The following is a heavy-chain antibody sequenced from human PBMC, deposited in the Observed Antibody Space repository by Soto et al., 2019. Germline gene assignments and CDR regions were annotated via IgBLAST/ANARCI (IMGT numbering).Heavy chain of an antibody. D-gene: IGHD3-3*01. CDR2: IVVGSGNT. CDR3: AASTFYDFWSGSYQGEGYYYYYMDV. V-gene: IGHV1-58*02. J-gene: IGHJ6*03. Sequence: GGSVKVSCKASGFTFTSSVMQWVRQARGQRLEWIGWIVVGSGNTNYAQKFQERVTITRDMSTSTAYMELSSLRSEDTAVYYCAASTFYDFWSGSYQGEGYYYYYMDVWGKGTTVTVSS. CDR1: GFTFTSSV.